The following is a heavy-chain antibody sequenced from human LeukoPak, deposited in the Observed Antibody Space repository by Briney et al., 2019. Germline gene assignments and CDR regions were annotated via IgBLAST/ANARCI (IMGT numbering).Heavy chain of an antibody. D-gene: IGHD4-17*01. CDR2: IYYSGST. V-gene: IGHV4-59*01. J-gene: IGHJ3*02. Sequence: SETLSLTCTVSGGSISSYYWSWIRQPPGKGLEWIGYIYYSGSTNYNPSLKSRVTISVDTSKNQFSLKLSSVTAADTAVYYCARTEDYGDYGDAVDIWGQGTMVTVSS. CDR3: ARTEDYGDYGDAVDI. CDR1: GGSISSYY.